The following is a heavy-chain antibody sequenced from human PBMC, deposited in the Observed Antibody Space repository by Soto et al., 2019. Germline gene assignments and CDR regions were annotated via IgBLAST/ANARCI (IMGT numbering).Heavy chain of an antibody. D-gene: IGHD3-3*01. J-gene: IGHJ6*02. Sequence: SLRLSCAASGFTFDDHGMHWVRQRPGPGLGRVSGMSWKSETKGYAGSVKGRFTISRDNAKNSLYLQMNRLRAEDTAVYYCAKDVGCVWSVAKGDSYAYYGMDVWGQGTTVTVSS. CDR3: AKDVGCVWSVAKGDSYAYYGMDV. CDR1: GFTFDDHG. V-gene: IGHV3-9*01. CDR2: MSWKSETK.